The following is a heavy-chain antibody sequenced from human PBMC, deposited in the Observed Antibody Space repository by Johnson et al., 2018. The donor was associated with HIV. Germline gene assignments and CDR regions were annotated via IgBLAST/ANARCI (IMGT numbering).Heavy chain of an antibody. CDR2: VYSAGHT. V-gene: IGHV3-NL1*01. D-gene: IGHD3-10*01. J-gene: IGHJ3*02. Sequence: QMLLVESGGGVVQPGMSLRLSCAASGFTFSSYGMHWVRQAPGKGLEWVSVVYSAGHTYYADSVKGRFTISRDNAKNSLYLQMNSLGAEDTALYYCAREPLGMGSDYYRRTAAHAFDIWGQGTMVTVSS. CDR1: GFTFSSYG. CDR3: AREPLGMGSDYYRRTAAHAFDI.